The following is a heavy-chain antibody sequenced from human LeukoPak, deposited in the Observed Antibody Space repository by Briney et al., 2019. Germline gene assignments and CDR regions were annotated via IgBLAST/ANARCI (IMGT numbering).Heavy chain of an antibody. Sequence: GASVKVSCKASGYTFTSYGISWVRQAPGQGLEWMGWISAYNGNTNYAQKLQGRVTMTTDTSTSTAYMELRSLRSDDTAVYYCARDRTSHCGGGSCYSFDYWGQGTLVTVSS. CDR3: ARDRTSHCGGGSCYSFDY. CDR1: GYTFTSYG. CDR2: ISAYNGNT. V-gene: IGHV1-18*01. D-gene: IGHD2-15*01. J-gene: IGHJ4*02.